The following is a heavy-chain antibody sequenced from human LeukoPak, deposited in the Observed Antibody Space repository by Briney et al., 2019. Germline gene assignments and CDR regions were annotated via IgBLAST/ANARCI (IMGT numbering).Heavy chain of an antibody. V-gene: IGHV3-7*01. CDR1: GFSFDTHW. Sequence: GGSLRLSCEASGFSFDTHWMNWVRQFPGGGLEWVANIKPDGSAESYLDSVKGRFSISRDNVKNLVYLQLNSLRTEDTAVYYCSGRSGFSSIYWGQGTLVTVSS. J-gene: IGHJ4*02. CDR2: IKPDGSAE. CDR3: SGRSGFSSIY. D-gene: IGHD2-2*01.